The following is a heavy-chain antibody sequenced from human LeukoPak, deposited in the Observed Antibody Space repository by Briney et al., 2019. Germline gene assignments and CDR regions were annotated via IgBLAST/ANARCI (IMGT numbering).Heavy chain of an antibody. V-gene: IGHV3-33*01. D-gene: IGHD2-15*01. CDR1: GFTFSSYG. J-gene: IGHJ3*02. CDR3: ARDCGGGSCDAFDI. Sequence: GRSLRLSCAASGFTFSSYGMHWVRQAPGKGLEWVAVTWYDGSNKYYADSVKGRFTISRDNSKNTLYLQMNSLRAEDTAVYYCARDCGGGSCDAFDIWGQGTMVTVSS. CDR2: TWYDGSNK.